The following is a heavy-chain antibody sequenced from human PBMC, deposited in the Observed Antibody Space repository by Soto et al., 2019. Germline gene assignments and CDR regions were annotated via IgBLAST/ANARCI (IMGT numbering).Heavy chain of an antibody. CDR2: INPSGGST. J-gene: IGHJ4*02. Sequence: VASVKVSCTASGYTFTSYYMHWVRQATGQGLEWMGIINPSGGSTSYAQKFQGRVTMTRDTSTSTVYMELSSLRSEDTAVYYCARAFSSNSGSSHFDYWGQGTLVTVSS. V-gene: IGHV1-46*01. CDR1: GYTFTSYY. D-gene: IGHD1-26*01. CDR3: ARAFSSNSGSSHFDY.